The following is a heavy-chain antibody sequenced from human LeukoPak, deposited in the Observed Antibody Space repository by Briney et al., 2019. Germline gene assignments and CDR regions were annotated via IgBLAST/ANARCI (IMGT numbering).Heavy chain of an antibody. V-gene: IGHV3-23*01. CDR1: GFTFSSYA. J-gene: IGHJ4*02. Sequence: GGSLRLACAASGFTFSSYAMSWVRQAPGKGLEWVSAISGSGGSTYYADSVKGRFTISRDNSKNTLYLQMNSLRAEDTAVYYCAKRNSSGYYYLDYWGQGTLVTVSS. CDR3: AKRNSSGYYYLDY. D-gene: IGHD3-22*01. CDR2: ISGSGGST.